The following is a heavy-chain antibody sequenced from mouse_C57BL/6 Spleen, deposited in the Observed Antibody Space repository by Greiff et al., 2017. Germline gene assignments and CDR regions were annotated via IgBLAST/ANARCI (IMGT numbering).Heavy chain of an antibody. V-gene: IGHV6-6*01. CDR3: HGSVYIPWCAY. Sequence: EVKLEESGGGLVQPGGSMKLSCAASGFTFSDAWMDWVRQSPEKGLEWVAEIRNKANNHATYYAESVKGRLTISRDDSKSSVYLQKNSLSAEDSGIYLCHGSVYIPWCAYWRQGTLVSVSA. CDR1: GFTFSDAW. J-gene: IGHJ3*01. CDR2: IRNKANNHAT.